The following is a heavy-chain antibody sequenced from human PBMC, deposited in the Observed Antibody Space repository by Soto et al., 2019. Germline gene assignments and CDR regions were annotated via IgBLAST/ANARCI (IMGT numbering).Heavy chain of an antibody. D-gene: IGHD1-7*01. V-gene: IGHV1-8*01. Sequence: ASVKVSCKASGYTFTSYDINWVRQATGQGLEWMGWMNPNSGNTGYAQKFQGRVTMTRNTSISTAYMELSSLRSEDTAVYYWAGGRKNGNYAIDYWGQGTLVTVSS. CDR1: GYTFTSYD. J-gene: IGHJ4*02. CDR2: MNPNSGNT. CDR3: AGGRKNGNYAIDY.